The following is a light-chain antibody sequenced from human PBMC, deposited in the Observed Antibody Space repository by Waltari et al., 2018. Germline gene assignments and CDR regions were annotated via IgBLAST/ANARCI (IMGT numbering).Light chain of an antibody. J-gene: IGKJ2*01. Sequence: EIVLTQSPATLSLSPGDQATLSCRASQSIGTYLAWYQQRPGQTPRLLISEASNRATGIPARFSGSGFGTDFTLTITNLEPEDFAVYYCQERTNWPPGYTFGQGTKLEI. CDR3: QERTNWPPGYT. CDR1: QSIGTY. CDR2: EAS. V-gene: IGKV3-11*01.